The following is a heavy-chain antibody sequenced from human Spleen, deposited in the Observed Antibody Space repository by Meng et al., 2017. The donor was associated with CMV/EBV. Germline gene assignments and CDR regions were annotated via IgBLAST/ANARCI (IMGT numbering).Heavy chain of an antibody. Sequence: AASGFTFNSYWMTWVRQAPGKGLEWVANIKRDGSEKYYVDSVKGRFTISRDNAKNSLYLQMNSLRAEDTAVYHCSIAGPEGSTAPGYWGQGTLVTVSS. CDR2: IKRDGSEK. CDR1: GFTFNSYW. D-gene: IGHD2-8*02. V-gene: IGHV3-7*01. J-gene: IGHJ4*02. CDR3: SIAGPEGSTAPGY.